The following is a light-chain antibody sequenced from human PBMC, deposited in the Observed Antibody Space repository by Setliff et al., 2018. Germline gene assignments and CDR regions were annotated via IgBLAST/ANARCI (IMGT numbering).Light chain of an antibody. V-gene: IGLV2-8*01. J-gene: IGLJ2*01. CDR3: SSYAGSNTV. CDR2: KVS. Sequence: QSALPQPPSASGSPGQSVTISCTGTSSDVGGYNYVSWYQQHPGKAPKLIIHKVSKRPSGVPDRFSGSKSGNTASLTVSGLQADDEAHYYCSSYAGSNTVFGGGTKVTVL. CDR1: SSDVGGYNY.